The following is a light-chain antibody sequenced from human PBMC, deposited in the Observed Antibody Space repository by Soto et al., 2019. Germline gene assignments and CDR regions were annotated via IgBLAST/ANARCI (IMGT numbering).Light chain of an antibody. CDR2: AAS. CDR3: QNYNRAPLT. J-gene: IGKJ4*01. Sequence: DIQMTQSPSTLSGSVGDRVTITCRASQDIGNFLAWYQQKPGKVPKFLIYAASTLHSGVPSRFSGRGSETESTLTISSLQPEDVATYYCQNYNRAPLTFGGGTKVDIK. V-gene: IGKV1-27*01. CDR1: QDIGNF.